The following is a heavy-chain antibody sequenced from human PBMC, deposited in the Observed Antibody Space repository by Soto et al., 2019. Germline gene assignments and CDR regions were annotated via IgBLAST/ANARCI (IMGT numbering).Heavy chain of an antibody. Sequence: PGGSLRLSCVASGFTFRSYAMHWVRQAPGKGLEWVAVISYDGSNKYDADSVKGRFTISRDNSKNTLYLQMNSLRAEDTAVYYCARDYLSSTLDYWGQGTLVTVSS. CDR2: ISYDGSNK. D-gene: IGHD1-26*01. CDR3: ARDYLSSTLDY. V-gene: IGHV3-30-3*01. CDR1: GFTFRSYA. J-gene: IGHJ4*02.